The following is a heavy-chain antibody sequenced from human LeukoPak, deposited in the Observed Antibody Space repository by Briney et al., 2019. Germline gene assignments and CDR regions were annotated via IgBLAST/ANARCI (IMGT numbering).Heavy chain of an antibody. CDR3: AIKFVVPAALDY. D-gene: IGHD2-2*01. CDR2: INPDSGAT. V-gene: IGHV1-2*02. Sequence: ASVKVSCTASVYTFTGYSLRWVRQAPRQGLEWMGCINPDSGATNYAPKFQGRATMTRNTSITTAYMELSSLRSDDTAVYYCAIKFVVPAALDYWGRGTVVTVSS. CDR1: VYTFTGYS. J-gene: IGHJ4*02.